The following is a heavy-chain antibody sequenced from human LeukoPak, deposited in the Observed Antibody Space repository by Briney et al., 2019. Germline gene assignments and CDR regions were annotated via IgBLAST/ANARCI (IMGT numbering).Heavy chain of an antibody. J-gene: IGHJ4*02. Sequence: SETLSLTCTDSGGSISNYYWSWIRQPPGKGLEWIAYIYSSGNTNYNPSLKGRVIISVDTSKNQFSLKVYSVTAADTAVYYCARHPSWPDYGGTFDYWGQGTPVIVSS. D-gene: IGHD4-17*01. V-gene: IGHV4-59*08. CDR2: IYSSGNT. CDR3: ARHPSWPDYGGTFDY. CDR1: GGSISNYY.